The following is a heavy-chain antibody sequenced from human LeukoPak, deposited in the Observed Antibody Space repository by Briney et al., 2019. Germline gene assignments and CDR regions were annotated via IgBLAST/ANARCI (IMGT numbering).Heavy chain of an antibody. CDR2: INHSGST. CDR3: ARDYAVAGTSGMDV. D-gene: IGHD6-19*01. CDR1: GGSFSGYY. J-gene: IGHJ6*04. V-gene: IGHV4-34*01. Sequence: SETLSLTCAVYGGSFSGYYWSWIRQPPGKGLEWIGEINHSGSTNYNPSLKSRVTISVDTSKNQFSLKLSSVTAADTAVYYCARDYAVAGTSGMDVWGKGTTVTVSS.